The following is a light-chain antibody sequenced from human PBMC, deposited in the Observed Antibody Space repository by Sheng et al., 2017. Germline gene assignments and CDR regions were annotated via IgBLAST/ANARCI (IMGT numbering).Light chain of an antibody. V-gene: IGKV3-20*01. Sequence: EIVLTQSPATLSLSPGERATLSCRPSQSVRSYVAWYQQKPGQAPRLLFFDASNRATGIPARFSGSGSGTDFTLTISRLEPEDFAVYYCQQYGSSLPWTFGQGTKVEIK. CDR1: QSVRSY. CDR2: DAS. CDR3: QQYGSSLPWT. J-gene: IGKJ1*01.